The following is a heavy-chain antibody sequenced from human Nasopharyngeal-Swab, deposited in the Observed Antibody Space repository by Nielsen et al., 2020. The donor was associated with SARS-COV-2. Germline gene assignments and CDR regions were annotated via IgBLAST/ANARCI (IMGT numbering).Heavy chain of an antibody. J-gene: IGHJ3*02. CDR3: STQDHRACRYAFDI. V-gene: IGHV1-69*13. Sequence: SSLKVSCKASCGTFSSYAISWVRQAHGQGLEWMGGIIPIFGTANYAQKFQGRVTITADESTSTAYIELSSLRSEYTAVYYCSTQDHRACRYAFDIWGQGTMVAVSS. D-gene: IGHD2-15*01. CDR1: CGTFSSYA. CDR2: IIPIFGTA.